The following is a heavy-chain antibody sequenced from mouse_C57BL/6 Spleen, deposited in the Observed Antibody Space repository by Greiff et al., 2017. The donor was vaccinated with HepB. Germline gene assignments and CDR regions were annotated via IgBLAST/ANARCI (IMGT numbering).Heavy chain of an antibody. CDR3: ARERYYGSSPSYYAMDY. Sequence: VQLQQSGPELVKPGASVKISCKASGYSFTDYNMNWVKQSNGKSLEWIGVINPNYGTTSYNQKFKGKATLTVDQASSTAYMQLNSLTSEDSAVYYCARERYYGSSPSYYAMDYWGQGTSVTVSS. CDR1: GYSFTDYN. J-gene: IGHJ4*01. V-gene: IGHV1-39*01. CDR2: INPNYGTT. D-gene: IGHD1-1*01.